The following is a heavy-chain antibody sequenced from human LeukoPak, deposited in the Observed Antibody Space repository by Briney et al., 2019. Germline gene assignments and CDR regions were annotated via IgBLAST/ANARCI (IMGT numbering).Heavy chain of an antibody. Sequence: SETLSLTCTVSGGSISSYYWSWIRQPPGKGLEWIACISYSGRSNYNPSLKSRVTMSVDTSKNQFSLKLSSVTAADTAVYYCARGDMMLRGVIDEMDPWGQGTLVTVSS. V-gene: IGHV4-59*01. CDR1: GGSISSYY. J-gene: IGHJ5*02. CDR3: ARGDMMLRGVIDEMDP. CDR2: ISYSGRS. D-gene: IGHD3-10*01.